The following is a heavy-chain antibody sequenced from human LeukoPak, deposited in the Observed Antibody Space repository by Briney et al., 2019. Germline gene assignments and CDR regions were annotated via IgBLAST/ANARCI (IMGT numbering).Heavy chain of an antibody. J-gene: IGHJ5*02. CDR2: MNPNSGNT. CDR3: ARDSSSWYHWFDP. V-gene: IGHV1-8*01. Sequence: ASVKVSCKASGYPFTSYDINWVRQATGQRLEWRGWMNPNSGNTGYAQKFQGRVTITRNTSISTAYMELSSLRSEETTVYYCARDSSSWYHWFDPWGQGTLVTVSS. D-gene: IGHD6-13*01. CDR1: GYPFTSYD.